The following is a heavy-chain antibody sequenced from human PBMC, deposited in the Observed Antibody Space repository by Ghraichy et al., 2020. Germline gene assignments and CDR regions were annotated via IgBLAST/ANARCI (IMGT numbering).Heavy chain of an antibody. CDR2: VYYSENP. D-gene: IGHD6-13*01. V-gene: IGHV4-59*02. CDR1: GVSVNDYY. CDR3: ASIAAVGTATDY. Sequence: SETLSLTCSVSGVSVNDYYWSWIRQPPGKGLEWLGFVYYSENPTYNPAPKNRVSMSIDTSKNQVSLKLKSVTTADTAVYFCASIAAVGTATDYWGQGVLASVSS. J-gene: IGHJ4*02.